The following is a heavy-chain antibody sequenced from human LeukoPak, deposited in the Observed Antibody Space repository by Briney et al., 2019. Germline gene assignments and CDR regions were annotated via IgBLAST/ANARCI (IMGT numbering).Heavy chain of an antibody. Sequence: ASVKVSCKASGYTFTGYYMHWVRQAPGQGLEWMGWINPNSGGTNYAQKFQGRVTMTRYTSISTAYMELSRLRSDDTAVYYCARGLSYRGYEGLDYWGQGTLVTVSS. D-gene: IGHD5-12*01. V-gene: IGHV1-2*02. CDR2: INPNSGGT. CDR1: GYTFTGYY. J-gene: IGHJ4*02. CDR3: ARGLSYRGYEGLDY.